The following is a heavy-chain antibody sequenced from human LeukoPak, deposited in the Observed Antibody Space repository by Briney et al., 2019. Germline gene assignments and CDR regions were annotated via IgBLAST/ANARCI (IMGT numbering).Heavy chain of an antibody. CDR2: INPDSATT. V-gene: IGHV1-2*02. CDR1: GYTFTDYY. Sequence: ASVKVSCKASGYTFTDYYMHWVRQAPGQGIEWMGWINPDSATTNYAQKFQGRVTMTRNTSISTAYMELSSLRSDDTAVYYCARVSRDSRGYYYGYWGQGTLVTVPS. CDR3: ARVSRDSRGYYYGY. J-gene: IGHJ4*02. D-gene: IGHD3-22*01.